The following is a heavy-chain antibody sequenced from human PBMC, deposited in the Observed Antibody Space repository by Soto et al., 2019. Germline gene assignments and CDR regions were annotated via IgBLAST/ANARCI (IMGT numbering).Heavy chain of an antibody. CDR2: VIPLFDTA. D-gene: IGHD5-18*01. J-gene: IGHJ6*02. V-gene: IGHV1-69*01. CDR3: ATGGHNDGYNFYHGMDV. CDR1: GGIFTNNA. Sequence: QVQVVQSGAEVKKPGSSVKVSCKVSGGIFTNNAISWVRQAPGQGLEWLGGVIPLFDTAYYAQIFRGRLRISADGATTTAYMERSGLTSADTAVYCCATGGHNDGYNFYHGMDVWGQGTTVTVS.